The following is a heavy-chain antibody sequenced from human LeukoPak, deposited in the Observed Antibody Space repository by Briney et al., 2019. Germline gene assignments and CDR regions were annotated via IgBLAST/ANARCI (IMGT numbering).Heavy chain of an antibody. Sequence: HPGGSLRLSCAASGFTFRSYAMSWVRQAPGKGLEWVSAISGSGGSTYYADSVKGRFTISRDNSKNTLYLQMNSLRAEDTAVYYCAKESAVAGAPNDYWGQGTLVTVSS. CDR3: AKESAVAGAPNDY. V-gene: IGHV3-23*01. CDR2: ISGSGGST. D-gene: IGHD6-19*01. J-gene: IGHJ4*02. CDR1: GFTFRSYA.